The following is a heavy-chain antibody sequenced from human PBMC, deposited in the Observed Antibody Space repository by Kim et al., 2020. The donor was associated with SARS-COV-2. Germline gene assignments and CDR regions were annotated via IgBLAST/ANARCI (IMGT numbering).Heavy chain of an antibody. CDR3: ARDNNNLFDY. V-gene: IGHV3-7*03. CDR2: IKLDGSVM. J-gene: IGHJ4*02. CDR1: GFTFSTYW. D-gene: IGHD1-20*01. Sequence: GGSLRLSCAASGFTFSTYWMSWLRQAPGKGLEWVANIKLDGSVMYYADSVKGRFTISRDNAKNSLFLQLNSLRAEDTAVYYCARDNNNLFDYWGQGTLVTVSS.